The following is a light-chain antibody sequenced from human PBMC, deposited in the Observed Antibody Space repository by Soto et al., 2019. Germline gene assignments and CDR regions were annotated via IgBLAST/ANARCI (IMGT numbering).Light chain of an antibody. CDR2: GAS. J-gene: IGKJ3*01. CDR1: QSVSSSY. CDR3: QQYGSSPKT. V-gene: IGKV3-20*01. Sequence: EIVLTQSPGTLSLSPGERATLSCRASQSVSSSYLAWYQQKPGQAPRLLIYGASSRATGIPDRFSGSGSGTDFTLTISRLEPEDFALYYCQQYGSSPKTFGPRTKVDIK.